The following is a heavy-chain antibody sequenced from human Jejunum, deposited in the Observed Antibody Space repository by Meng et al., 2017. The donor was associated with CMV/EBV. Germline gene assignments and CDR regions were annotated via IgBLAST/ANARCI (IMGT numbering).Heavy chain of an antibody. V-gene: IGHV3-21*01. Sequence: FTYSNYNVNCVRQAPGKGLEWVSSISSSNIYMHYADSVKGQFTISRDNARNSLFLQMNSLRAEDTAVYYCTRYGITGTRWGGWFDPWGQGTLVTVSS. D-gene: IGHD1/OR15-1a*01. J-gene: IGHJ5*02. CDR2: ISSSNIYM. CDR3: TRYGITGTRWGGWFDP. CDR1: FTYSNYN.